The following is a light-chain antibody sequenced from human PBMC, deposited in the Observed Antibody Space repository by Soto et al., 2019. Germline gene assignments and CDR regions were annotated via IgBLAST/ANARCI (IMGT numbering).Light chain of an antibody. CDR1: SSDIGAYKY. J-gene: IGLJ1*01. CDR2: DVS. V-gene: IGLV2-14*01. CDR3: NSYTTSSTHV. Sequence: QSALTQPASVSGSPGQSITISCTGTSSDIGAYKYVSWFQQHPGKAPKLMIYDVSNRPSGVSNRFSGCKSGNTASLTISGLQAEDEADYYCNSYTTSSTHVFGTGTKLTVL.